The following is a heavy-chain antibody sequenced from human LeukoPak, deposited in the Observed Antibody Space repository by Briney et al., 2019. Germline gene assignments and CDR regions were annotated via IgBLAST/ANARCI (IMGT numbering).Heavy chain of an antibody. CDR1: GFTFSSYA. D-gene: IGHD3-10*01. J-gene: IGHJ3*02. CDR2: ISGSGGST. Sequence: GGSLRLSCAASGFTFSSYAMSWVRQAPGKGLEGVSAISGSGGSTYYADSVKGRFTISRDNSKNTLYLQMNSLRAEDTAVYYCAKDQIRTTMVRGVIIRSAFDIWGQGTMVTVSS. V-gene: IGHV3-23*01. CDR3: AKDQIRTTMVRGVIIRSAFDI.